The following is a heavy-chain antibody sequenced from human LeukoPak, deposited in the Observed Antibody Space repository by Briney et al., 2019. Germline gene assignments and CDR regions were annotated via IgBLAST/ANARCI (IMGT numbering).Heavy chain of an antibody. CDR2: IIPIFGTA. J-gene: IGHJ3*02. Sequence: SVKVSCKASGGTFSSYAISWVRQAPGQGVEWMGRIIPIFGTANYAQKFQGRVTITTDESTSTAYMELSSLRSEDTAVYYCALQRRDVVVVAAGKLDAFDIWGQGTMVTVSS. V-gene: IGHV1-69*05. D-gene: IGHD2-15*01. CDR1: GGTFSSYA. CDR3: ALQRRDVVVVAAGKLDAFDI.